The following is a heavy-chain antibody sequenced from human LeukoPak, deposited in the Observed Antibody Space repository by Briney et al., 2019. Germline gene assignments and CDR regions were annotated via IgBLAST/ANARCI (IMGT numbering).Heavy chain of an antibody. V-gene: IGHV4-59*01. CDR2: IYYSGST. D-gene: IGHD4-17*01. CDR1: GGSISSYY. J-gene: IGHJ4*02. CDR3: ARYGDYGFNDY. Sequence: SETLSLTCTVSGGSISSYYWSWIRQPPGKGLEWIGYIYYSGSTNYNPSLKSRVTISVDTSKNQFSLKLSSVTAADTAVYYCARYGDYGFNDYWGQGTLVTVSS.